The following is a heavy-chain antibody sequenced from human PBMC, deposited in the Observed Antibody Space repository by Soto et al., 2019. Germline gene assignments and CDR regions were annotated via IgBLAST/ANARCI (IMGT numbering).Heavy chain of an antibody. CDR2: ISSDGSTK. V-gene: IGHV3-30*18. J-gene: IGHJ4*02. D-gene: IGHD3-16*01. Sequence: QVQLVESGGGVVQPGGSLRLSCAASGFTFSHYGMHWVRQAPGKGLEWVAVISSDGSTKYYGDSVKGRFTISRDNSKNTLFLQMNSLRAEDTAVYYCAKALEEQRRGGVAFDDWGQGTRVTVSS. CDR3: AKALEEQRRGGVAFDD. CDR1: GFTFSHYG.